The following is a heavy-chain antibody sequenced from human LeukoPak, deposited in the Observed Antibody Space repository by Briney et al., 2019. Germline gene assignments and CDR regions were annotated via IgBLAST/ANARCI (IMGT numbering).Heavy chain of an antibody. J-gene: IGHJ3*02. CDR3: AKDGRPGYYDILTGYHFDAFDI. V-gene: IGHV3-23*01. Sequence: GGSLRLSCAASGFTFSSYGMSWVRQAPGKGLEWVSAISGSGGSTYYADSVKGRFTISRDNSKNTLYLQMNSLRAEDTAVYYCAKDGRPGYYDILTGYHFDAFDIWGQGTMVTVSS. D-gene: IGHD3-9*01. CDR2: ISGSGGST. CDR1: GFTFSSYG.